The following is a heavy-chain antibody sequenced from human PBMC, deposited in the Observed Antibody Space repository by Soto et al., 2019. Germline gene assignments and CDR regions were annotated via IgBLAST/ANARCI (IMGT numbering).Heavy chain of an antibody. V-gene: IGHV4-39*01. CDR2: IYYSGST. J-gene: IGHJ4*02. D-gene: IGHD3-10*01. CDR1: GGSISSSSYY. Sequence: QLQLQESGPGLVKPSETLSLTCTVSGGSISSSSYYWGWIRQPPGKGLEWIGSIYYSGSTYYNPSPKGRVTISVATSKSQFSRTLISVSAADTAVYYCATLWFGESPYWGQGTLVTVSS. CDR3: ATLWFGESPY.